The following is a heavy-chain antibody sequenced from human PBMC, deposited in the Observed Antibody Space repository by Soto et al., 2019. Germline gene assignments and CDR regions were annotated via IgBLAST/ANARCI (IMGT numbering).Heavy chain of an antibody. CDR3: ARGGRHDDSSGYGSLDY. Sequence: NPSETLSLTCTVSGGSVSSGPYYWSWIRQPPGKGLEWIGYIYYSGNTNYNPTLKSRVTISVDTSKNQFSLKLSSVTAADTAVYYCARGGRHDDSSGYGSLDYWGQGTLVTVSS. J-gene: IGHJ4*02. CDR1: GGSVSSGPYY. D-gene: IGHD3-22*01. CDR2: IYYSGNT. V-gene: IGHV4-61*01.